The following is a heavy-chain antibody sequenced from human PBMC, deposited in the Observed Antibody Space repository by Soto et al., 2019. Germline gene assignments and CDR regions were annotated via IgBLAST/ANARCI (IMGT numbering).Heavy chain of an antibody. CDR2: ISGSGGST. CDR3: AKSRRGIAVAGTGKIFDY. CDR1: GFTFSSYA. V-gene: IGHV3-23*01. J-gene: IGHJ4*02. Sequence: LRLSCAASGFTFSSYAMSWVRQAPGKGLEWVSAISGSGGSTYYADSVKGRFTISRDNSKNTLYLQMNSLRAEDTAVYYCAKSRRGIAVAGTGKIFDYWGQGTLVTVSS. D-gene: IGHD6-19*01.